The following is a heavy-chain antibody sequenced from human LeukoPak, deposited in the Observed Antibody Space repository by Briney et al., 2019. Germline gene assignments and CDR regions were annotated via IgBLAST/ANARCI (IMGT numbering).Heavy chain of an antibody. CDR3: AKDREENWNDPWYMDV. J-gene: IGHJ6*03. CDR1: GFTFSSYG. V-gene: IGHV3-30*02. CDR2: IRYDGSNK. Sequence: GGSLRLSCAASGFTFSSYGMHWVRQAPGKGLEWVAFIRYDGSNKYYADSVKGRFTISRDNSKNTLYLQMNSLRAEDTAVYYCAKDREENWNDPWYMDVWGKGTTVTVSS. D-gene: IGHD1-1*01.